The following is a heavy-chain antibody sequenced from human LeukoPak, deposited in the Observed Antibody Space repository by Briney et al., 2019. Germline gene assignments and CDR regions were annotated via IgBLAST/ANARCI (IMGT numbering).Heavy chain of an antibody. CDR1: GFTFSSYG. V-gene: IGHV3-33*01. CDR3: ARDASSSSGLADY. CDR2: IWSDGSNE. Sequence: GGSLRLSCAASGFTFSSYGMNWVRQAPGKGLEWVAIIWSDGSNEYYAGSVKGRFTISRDNSKNMFYLQMNSLRAEDTAVYYCARDASSSSGLADYWGQGTLVTVSS. J-gene: IGHJ4*02. D-gene: IGHD6-6*01.